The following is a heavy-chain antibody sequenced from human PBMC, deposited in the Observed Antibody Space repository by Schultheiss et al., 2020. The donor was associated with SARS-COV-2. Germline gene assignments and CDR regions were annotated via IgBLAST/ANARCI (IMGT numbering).Heavy chain of an antibody. CDR1: GFNFGDYA. CDR3: TRHNWNFSPPEY. V-gene: IGHV3-49*03. CDR2: IKSSAYGGTT. D-gene: IGHD1-1*01. Sequence: GGSLRLSCTGSGFNFGDYAMTWFRQAPGKGLEGVAFIKSSAYGGTTEYAASVKGRFTISRDDSNSIVYLQMNSLKTEDTAVYYCTRHNWNFSPPEYWGQGTLVTVSS. J-gene: IGHJ4*02.